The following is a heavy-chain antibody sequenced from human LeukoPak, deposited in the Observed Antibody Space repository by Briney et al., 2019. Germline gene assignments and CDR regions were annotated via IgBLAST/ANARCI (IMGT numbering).Heavy chain of an antibody. D-gene: IGHD5-12*01. V-gene: IGHV3-23*01. CDR3: ARSGYSGYDFPSDY. CDR1: GFTFSSYA. Sequence: GGSLRLSCAASGFTFSSYAMSWVRQAPGKGLEWVSAISGSGGSTYYADSVKGRFTISRDNSKDTLYLRMNSLRAEDTAVYYCARSGYSGYDFPSDYWGQGTLVTVSS. CDR2: ISGSGGST. J-gene: IGHJ4*02.